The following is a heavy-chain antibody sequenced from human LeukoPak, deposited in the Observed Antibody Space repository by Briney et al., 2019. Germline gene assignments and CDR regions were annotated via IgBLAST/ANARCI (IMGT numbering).Heavy chain of an antibody. CDR3: ARDYGERWLPSYYFDY. V-gene: IGHV4-39*07. D-gene: IGHD5-24*01. CDR2: IYYSGST. J-gene: IGHJ4*02. Sequence: SETQSLTCTVSGGSISSSSYYWGWIRQPPGKGLEWIGSIYYSGSTYYNPSLKSRVTISVDTSKNQFSLKLSSVTAADTAVYYCARDYGERWLPSYYFDYWGQGTLVTVSS. CDR1: GGSISSSSYY.